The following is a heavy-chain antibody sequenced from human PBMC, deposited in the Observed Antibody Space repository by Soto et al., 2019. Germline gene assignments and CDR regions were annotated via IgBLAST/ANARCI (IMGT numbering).Heavy chain of an antibody. CDR3: ARDRWYYDSSSYPWYYGIDV. Sequence: SETLSLTCTVSGGSISSYYWSWIRQPPGKGLEWIGYIYYSGSTNYNPSLKSRVTISVDTSKNQFSLKLSSVTAADTAVYYCARDRWYYDSSSYPWYYGIDVCAQRTTVTVSS. J-gene: IGHJ6*02. D-gene: IGHD3-22*01. CDR2: IYYSGST. V-gene: IGHV4-59*01. CDR1: GGSISSYY.